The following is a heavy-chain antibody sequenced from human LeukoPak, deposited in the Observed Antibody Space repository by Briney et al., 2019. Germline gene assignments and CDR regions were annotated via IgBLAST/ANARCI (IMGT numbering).Heavy chain of an antibody. CDR3: ARRAGSYLDY. Sequence: SETLSLTCTVSGGSISIYYWNWIRQPPGKGLEWIGYVYYTGSTSYNPSLKSRVTVSLDTSRNRFSLKLTSVTAADTAVYYCARRAGSYLDYWGQGTLVTVSS. CDR2: VYYTGST. CDR1: GGSISIYY. V-gene: IGHV4-59*08. D-gene: IGHD3-10*01. J-gene: IGHJ4*02.